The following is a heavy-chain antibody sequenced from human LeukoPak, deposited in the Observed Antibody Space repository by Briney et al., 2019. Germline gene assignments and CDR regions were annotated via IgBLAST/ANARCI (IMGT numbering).Heavy chain of an antibody. D-gene: IGHD1-1*01. J-gene: IGHJ2*01. Sequence: GSLRLSCAASGFTFSSYWMSWVRQAPGKGLEWIGYIYYSGSTNYNPSLKSRVTISVDTSKNQFSLKLSSVTAADTAVYYCARLGTLYWYFDLWGRGTLVTVSS. V-gene: IGHV4-59*08. CDR3: ARLGTLYWYFDL. CDR1: GFTFSSYW. CDR2: IYYSGST.